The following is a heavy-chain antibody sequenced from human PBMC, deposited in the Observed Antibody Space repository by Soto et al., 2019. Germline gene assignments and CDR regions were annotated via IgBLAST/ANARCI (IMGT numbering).Heavy chain of an antibody. Sequence: EVQLVESGGGLVQPGGSLRLSCAASGFTFSSYIMNWVRQAPGKGLEWVSYISSSSSSIYYADSVKGRFTISRDNAKNSLYLQMNSLRAEDTAVYYCAKYTYSSSLDYWGQGTLVTVSS. D-gene: IGHD6-13*01. CDR2: ISSSSSSI. CDR3: AKYTYSSSLDY. V-gene: IGHV3-48*01. J-gene: IGHJ4*02. CDR1: GFTFSSYI.